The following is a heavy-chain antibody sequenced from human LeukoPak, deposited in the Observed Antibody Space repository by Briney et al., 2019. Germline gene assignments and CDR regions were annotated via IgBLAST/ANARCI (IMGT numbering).Heavy chain of an antibody. Sequence: PGGSLRLSCAASGFTFSSYAMHWVRQAPGKGLEHVSAISSNEDSTYYANSVKGRFTISRDNSKNTLYLHMGSLRAEDMAVYYCARDGFDYWGQGTLVTVSS. CDR3: ARDGFDY. CDR2: ISSNEDST. V-gene: IGHV3-64*01. J-gene: IGHJ4*02. CDR1: GFTFSSYA.